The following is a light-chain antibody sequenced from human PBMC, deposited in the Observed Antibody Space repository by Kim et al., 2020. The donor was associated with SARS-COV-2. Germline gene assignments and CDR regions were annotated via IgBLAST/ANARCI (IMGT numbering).Light chain of an antibody. CDR3: CSYAGSSTFVV. Sequence: QSDLTQPASASGSPGQSITISCTGTSSDVGSYNLVSWYQQHPGKAPKLMIYEVSKRPSGVSNRFSGSKSGNTASLTISGLQAEDEADYYCCSYAGSSTFVVFGGGTQLTVL. V-gene: IGLV2-23*02. J-gene: IGLJ2*01. CDR2: EVS. CDR1: SSDVGSYNL.